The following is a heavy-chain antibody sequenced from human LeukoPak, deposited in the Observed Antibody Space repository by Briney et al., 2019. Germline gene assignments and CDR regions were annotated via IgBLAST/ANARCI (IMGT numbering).Heavy chain of an antibody. CDR1: GFTFSSYW. CDR2: INSDGSST. J-gene: IGHJ4*02. V-gene: IGHV3-74*01. CDR3: ARGDDYYDSSGYIGPDY. Sequence: GGSLRLSCAASGFTFSSYWMHWVRQAPGKGLVWVSRINSDGSSTGYADSVKGRFTISRDNAKNTLYLQMNSLRAEDTAVYYCARGDDYYDSSGYIGPDYWGQGTLVTVSS. D-gene: IGHD3-22*01.